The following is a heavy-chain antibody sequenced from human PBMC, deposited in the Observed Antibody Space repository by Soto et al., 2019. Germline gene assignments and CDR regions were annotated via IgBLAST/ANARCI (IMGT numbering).Heavy chain of an antibody. Sequence: VKVSCKDSGYTFRNYGINWVRQAPGQGLEWMGWISANNGDTNYAQNFQGRVTLATDTPTSTAYLELRSLKSDDTAMYYCAPDGRHFDPNSENFDIWGQGTTVTVTS. V-gene: IGHV1-18*01. CDR3: APDGRHFDPNSENFDI. D-gene: IGHD2-8*01. J-gene: IGHJ3*02. CDR2: ISANNGDT. CDR1: GYTFRNYG.